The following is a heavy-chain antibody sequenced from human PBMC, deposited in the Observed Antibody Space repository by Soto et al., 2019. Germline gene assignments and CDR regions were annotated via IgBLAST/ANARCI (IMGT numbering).Heavy chain of an antibody. CDR3: ARQPRGAAAVTSVINWFDP. CDR1: GFTFSDYW. CDR2: INSDGSIT. Sequence: SGGSLRLSCAASGFTFSDYWMHWVRQVPGEGLVWVSQINSDGSITNYADSVKGRFTISRDNAKNTLYLEMNSVRVEDTAVYYCARQPRGAAAVTSVINWFDPWGQGALVTVSS. V-gene: IGHV3-74*01. D-gene: IGHD4-17*01. J-gene: IGHJ5*02.